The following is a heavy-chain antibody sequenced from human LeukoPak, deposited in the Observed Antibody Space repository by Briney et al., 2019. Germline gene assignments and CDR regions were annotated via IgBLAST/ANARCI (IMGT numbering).Heavy chain of an antibody. V-gene: IGHV3-23*01. D-gene: IGHD3-10*01. CDR1: GFTFSSYA. CDR3: AKEGHHSGPYVDY. Sequence: GGSLRLSCAASGFTFSSYAMSWVRQAPGKGLEWVSAVRGSGDITYYADSVKGRFTISRDNSKNTLYLQMNSLRAEDTAVYYCAKEGHHSGPYVDYWGQGTLVTVSS. J-gene: IGHJ4*02. CDR2: VRGSGDIT.